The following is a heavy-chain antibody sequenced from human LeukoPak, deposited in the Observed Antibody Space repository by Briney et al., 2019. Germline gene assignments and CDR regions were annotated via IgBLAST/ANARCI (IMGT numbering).Heavy chain of an antibody. CDR3: ARRLGRKFGERFYYYHYMDV. CDR1: GGSFSGYY. D-gene: IGHD3-10*01. J-gene: IGHJ6*03. V-gene: IGHV4-34*01. CDR2: INHSGST. Sequence: SETLSPTCAVYGGSFSGYYWSWIRQPPGKGLEWIGEINHSGSTKYSPSLKSRVTISVDTSKNQFSLKLSSVTAADTAVYYCARRLGRKFGERFYYYHYMDVWGKGATVTISS.